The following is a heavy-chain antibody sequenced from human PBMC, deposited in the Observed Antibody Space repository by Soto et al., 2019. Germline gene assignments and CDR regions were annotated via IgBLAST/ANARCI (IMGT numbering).Heavy chain of an antibody. J-gene: IGHJ5*02. D-gene: IGHD6-19*01. CDR1: GGSISSSSYY. CDR2: IYYSGST. V-gene: IGHV4-39*01. CDR3: ARPRHISGLQYWFDP. Sequence: SETLSLTCTVSGGSISSSSYYWGWIRQPPGKGLEWIGSIYYSGSTYYNPSLKSRVTISVDTSKNQFSLKLSSVTAADTAVYYCARPRHISGLQYWFDPWGQGTLVTVSS.